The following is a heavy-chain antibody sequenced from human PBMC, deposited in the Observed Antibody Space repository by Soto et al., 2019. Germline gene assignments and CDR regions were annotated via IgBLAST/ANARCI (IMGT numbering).Heavy chain of an antibody. D-gene: IGHD2-15*01. J-gene: IGHJ4*02. CDR1: GFTFSSYA. Sequence: GGSLRLSCAASGFTFSSYAMSWVRQAPGKGLEWVSAISGSGGSTYYADSVKGRFTISRDNSKNTLYLQMNSLRAEDTAVYYCATLDIVVVVAANHYWGQGTLVTVYS. CDR3: ATLDIVVVVAANHY. V-gene: IGHV3-23*01. CDR2: ISGSGGST.